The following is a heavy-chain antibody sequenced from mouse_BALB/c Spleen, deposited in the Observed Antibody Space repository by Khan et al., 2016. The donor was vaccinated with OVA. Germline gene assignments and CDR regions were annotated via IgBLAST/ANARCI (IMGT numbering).Heavy chain of an antibody. CDR2: VSTGGHYT. V-gene: IGHV5-6*01. Sequence: EVKLVESGGDVVKPGGSLKLSCAASGFTFSTYGMSWVRQTPDKRLEWVATVSTGGHYTYYPDTVKGRFTISRDNAKNTLYLQMSSLKSEDTAIFYCARLAYYYDREGFAYWGQGTLVTVSA. CDR3: ARLAYYYDREGFAY. CDR1: GFTFSTYG. J-gene: IGHJ3*01. D-gene: IGHD1-1*01.